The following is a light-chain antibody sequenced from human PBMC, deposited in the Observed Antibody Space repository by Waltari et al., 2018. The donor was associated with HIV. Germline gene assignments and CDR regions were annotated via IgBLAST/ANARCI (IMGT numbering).Light chain of an antibody. CDR2: EVS. V-gene: IGLV2-14*01. CDR3: SSYTSSSSVV. CDR1: SSAVGGYNY. J-gene: IGLJ2*01. Sequence: QSALTQPASVSGSPGQSITISCTGTSSAVGGYNYVSWYQQHPGKAPKLMIYEVSNRPSGVSNRFSGSVSGNTASLTISGLQAEDEADYYCSSYTSSSSVVFGGGTKLTVL.